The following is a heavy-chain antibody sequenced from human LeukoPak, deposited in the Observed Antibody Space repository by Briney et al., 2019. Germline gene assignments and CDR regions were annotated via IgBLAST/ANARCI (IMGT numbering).Heavy chain of an antibody. Sequence: VSVKVSCKASGYTFTNFYMHWVRQAPGQGLEWMGIINPSGGSTSYAQKFQGRVTMTRDTSTSTVYMELSSLRSEDTAMYYCAGSSGYTYGFYYWGQGTLVTVSS. CDR2: INPSGGST. CDR3: AGSSGYTYGFYY. D-gene: IGHD5-18*01. J-gene: IGHJ4*02. CDR1: GYTFTNFY. V-gene: IGHV1-46*01.